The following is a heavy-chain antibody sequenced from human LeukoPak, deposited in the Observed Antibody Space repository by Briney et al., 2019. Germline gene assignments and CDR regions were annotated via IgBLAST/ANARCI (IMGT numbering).Heavy chain of an antibody. CDR3: VQGRAAADTADYYFDY. D-gene: IGHD6-13*01. CDR2: IIPILGIA. CDR1: GGTFSSYA. V-gene: IGHV1-69*04. Sequence: SVKVSCKASGGTFSSYAISWVRQAPGQGLEWMGRIIPILGIANYAQKFQGRVTITADKSTSTAYMELSSLRSEDTAVYYCVQGRAAADTADYYFDYWGQGTLVTVSS. J-gene: IGHJ4*02.